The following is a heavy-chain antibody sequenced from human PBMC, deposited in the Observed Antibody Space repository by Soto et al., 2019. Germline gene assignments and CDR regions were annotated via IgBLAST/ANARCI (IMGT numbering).Heavy chain of an antibody. D-gene: IGHD6-19*01. CDR1: GGTFSSYA. CDR2: IIPIFGTA. V-gene: IGHV1-69*01. Sequence: QVQLVQSGAEVKKPGSSVKVSCKASGGTFSSYAISWVRQAPGQGLEWMGGIIPIFGTANYAQKFQGRVTITADESTSTAYMELSSLRSEDTAVYYCARDRGYSSGSRDDAFDIWGQGTMVTVSS. CDR3: ARDRGYSSGSRDDAFDI. J-gene: IGHJ3*02.